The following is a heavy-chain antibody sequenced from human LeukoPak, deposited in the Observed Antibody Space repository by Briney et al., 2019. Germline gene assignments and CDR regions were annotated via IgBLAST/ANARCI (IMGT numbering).Heavy chain of an antibody. CDR3: ARDNSGWSDY. Sequence: SETLSLTCTVSGGSISSSSYYWGWIRQPPGKGLEWIGSFYYSGSTYYNPSLKSRVTMSVDTSKNQFSLKLTSVTAADTAVYYCARDNSGWSDYWGQGTLVTVSS. CDR1: GGSISSSSYY. V-gene: IGHV4-39*07. CDR2: FYYSGST. J-gene: IGHJ4*02. D-gene: IGHD6-19*01.